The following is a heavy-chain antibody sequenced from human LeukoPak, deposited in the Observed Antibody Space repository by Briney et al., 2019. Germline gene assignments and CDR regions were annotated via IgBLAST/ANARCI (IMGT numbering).Heavy chain of an antibody. CDR1: GYTFTSYG. CDR3: ARESLAGQWLGPRGNNWFDP. J-gene: IGHJ5*02. CDR2: ISAYNGNT. Sequence: ASVKVSCKASGYTFTSYGISWVRQAPGQGLEWMGWISAYNGNTNYAQKLQGSVTMTTDTSTSTAYMELRSLRSDDTAVYNCARESLAGQWLGPRGNNWFDPWGQGTLVTVSS. D-gene: IGHD6-19*01. V-gene: IGHV1-18*01.